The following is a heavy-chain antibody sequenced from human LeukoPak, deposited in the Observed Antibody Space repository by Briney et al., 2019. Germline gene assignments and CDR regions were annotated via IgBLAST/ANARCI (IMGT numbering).Heavy chain of an antibody. CDR2: INPSGGST. CDR3: AREIVVVPSAMGFDP. Sequence: GASVTVSCKASGYSFTTYYIHWVRQAPGQGLEGMGVINPSGGSTSFAQKFLARLTMIRDTSTSTVYMELSGLSSEDTAVYYCAREIVVVPSAMGFDPWGQGTLGTVSS. CDR1: GYSFTTYY. J-gene: IGHJ5*02. D-gene: IGHD2-2*01. V-gene: IGHV1-46*01.